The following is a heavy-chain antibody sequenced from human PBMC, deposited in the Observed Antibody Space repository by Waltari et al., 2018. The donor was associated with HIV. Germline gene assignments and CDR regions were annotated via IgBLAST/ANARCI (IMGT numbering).Heavy chain of an antibody. CDR3: ARTEKTYSYGSGSEGDRGDYFDY. J-gene: IGHJ4*02. CDR2: INPRGGST. D-gene: IGHD3-10*01. CDR1: GYTFTSYY. Sequence: QVQLVQSGAEVKKPGASVKVSCKASGYTFTSYYMHWVRQDPGQGLEWMGKINPRGGSTSYAQKCQGRGTITRETSTSTVYMELSSLRSEDTAVYYCARTEKTYSYGSGSEGDRGDYFDYWGQGTLVTVSS. V-gene: IGHV1-46*01.